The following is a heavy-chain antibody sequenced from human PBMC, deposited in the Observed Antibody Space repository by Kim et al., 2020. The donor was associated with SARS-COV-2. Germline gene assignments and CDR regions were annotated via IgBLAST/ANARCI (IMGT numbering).Heavy chain of an antibody. J-gene: IGHJ3*02. CDR1: GFTFSSYE. V-gene: IGHV3-48*03. CDR2: ISSSGSTI. D-gene: IGHD3-22*01. CDR3: ARFPLRYYDSSGYDAFDI. Sequence: GGSLRLSCAASGFTFSSYEMNWVRQAPGKGLEWVSYISSSGSTIYYADSVKGRFTISRDNAKNSLYLQMNSLRAEDTAVYYCARFPLRYYDSSGYDAFDIWGQGTMVTVSS.